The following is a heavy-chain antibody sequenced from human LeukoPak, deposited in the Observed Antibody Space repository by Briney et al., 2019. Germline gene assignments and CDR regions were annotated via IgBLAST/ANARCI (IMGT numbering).Heavy chain of an antibody. D-gene: IGHD4-17*01. CDR2: ISCDGSNK. V-gene: IGHV3-30*18. J-gene: IGHJ4*02. CDR1: GFTFSSYG. CDR3: AKEALYGDYYFDY. Sequence: GGSLRLSCAASGFTFSSYGMHWVRQAPGKGLEWVAVISCDGSNKYYADSVKGRFTISRDNSKNTLYLQMNSLRAEDTAVYYCAKEALYGDYYFDYWGQGTLVTVSS.